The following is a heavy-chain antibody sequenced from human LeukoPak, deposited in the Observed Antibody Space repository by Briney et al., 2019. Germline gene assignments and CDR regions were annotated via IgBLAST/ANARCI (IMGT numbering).Heavy chain of an antibody. CDR3: VRAWVSGYEPANYNYGMDV. CDR1: GGSFSGYY. Sequence: SETLSLTCAVYGGSFSGYYWSWIRQPPGKGLGWIGEINHSGSTNYNPSLKSRVTISVATSTTQFCLKLSSVTAADTAVYYCVRAWVSGYEPANYNYGMDVWGQGTTVTVSS. CDR2: INHSGST. D-gene: IGHD5-12*01. J-gene: IGHJ6*02. V-gene: IGHV4-34*01.